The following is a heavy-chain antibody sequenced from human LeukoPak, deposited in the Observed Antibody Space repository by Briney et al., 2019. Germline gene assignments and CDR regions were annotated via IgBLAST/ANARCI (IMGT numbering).Heavy chain of an antibody. D-gene: IGHD1-1*01. Sequence: QPGRALRLSCVSSGFSLGNYAMGWVRQAPGKGLEGVSQISGTGDATWYAGFARDRFTISRDNSKKTLYLQMSGLRVEDTAMYYCVKDPRDTYGTNWFVSWGQGTLLIVSS. CDR2: ISGTGDAT. J-gene: IGHJ5*01. CDR3: VKDPRDTYGTNWFVS. CDR1: GFSLGNYA. V-gene: IGHV3-23*01.